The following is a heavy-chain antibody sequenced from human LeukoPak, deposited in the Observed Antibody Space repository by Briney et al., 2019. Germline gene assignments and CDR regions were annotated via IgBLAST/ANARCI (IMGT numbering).Heavy chain of an antibody. CDR1: GYTFTGYS. V-gene: IGHV1-2*02. Sequence: ASVKVSCKASGYTFTGYSRHWVRQAPGQGLEWMGWINPNTGGRNYAQNFQGRVTMTRDTSINTAYMELSRLRSDDTAVYYCARDAAILSGYLDYWGQGTLVTVSS. J-gene: IGHJ4*02. D-gene: IGHD3-3*01. CDR3: ARDAAILSGYLDY. CDR2: INPNTGGR.